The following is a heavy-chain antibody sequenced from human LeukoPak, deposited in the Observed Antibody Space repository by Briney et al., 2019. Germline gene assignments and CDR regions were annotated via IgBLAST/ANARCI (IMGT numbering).Heavy chain of an antibody. J-gene: IGHJ3*02. Sequence: GGSLRLSCAASGFTFSSYDMHWVRQATGKGLEWVSAIGNGGDTYYPGSVKGRFTISRENAKNSLYLQMNSLRAGDTAVYYCARARYANAWYAFDIWGHGTMVTVSS. V-gene: IGHV3-13*04. CDR2: IGNGGDT. D-gene: IGHD2-2*01. CDR1: GFTFSSYD. CDR3: ARARYANAWYAFDI.